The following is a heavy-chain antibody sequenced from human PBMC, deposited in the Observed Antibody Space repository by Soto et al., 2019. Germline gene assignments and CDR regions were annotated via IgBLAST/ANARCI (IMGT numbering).Heavy chain of an antibody. CDR1: GFTFDNYA. J-gene: IGHJ4*02. D-gene: IGHD6-19*01. CDR3: ANAPIWQWHRNVYFDY. V-gene: IGHV3-23*01. CDR2: ITGSGTTT. Sequence: GGSLRLSCATSGFTFDNYAMSWVRQAPGKGLEWVSGITGSGTTTYSADSVRGRFTITRDNGNNPLHLQMNSLRAEETAVYYWANAPIWQWHRNVYFDYWGQGTLVTVSS.